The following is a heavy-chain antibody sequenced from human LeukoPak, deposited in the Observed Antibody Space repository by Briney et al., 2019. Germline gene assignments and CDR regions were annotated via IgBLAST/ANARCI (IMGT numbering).Heavy chain of an antibody. Sequence: SETLSLTCAVYGGSFSGYYWSWIRQPPGKELDWIGEINHSGSTNYNPSLKSRVTISVDTSKNQFFLKLSSVTAADTAVYYCARGRGYYDSSGYYYWGQGTLVTVSS. CDR3: ARGRGYYDSSGYYY. D-gene: IGHD3-22*01. V-gene: IGHV4-34*01. CDR2: INHSGST. J-gene: IGHJ4*02. CDR1: GGSFSGYY.